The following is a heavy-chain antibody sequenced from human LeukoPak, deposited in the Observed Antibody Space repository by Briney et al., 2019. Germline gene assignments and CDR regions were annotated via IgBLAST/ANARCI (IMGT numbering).Heavy chain of an antibody. Sequence: ASVKVSCKASGYTFNSYAITWVRQAPGQGLEWMGWISAYNGNTNYAQKLQGRVTMTTDTSTSTAYMELRSLRSDDTAVYYCARVGDYYDSSGYYGHVNAFDIWGQGTMVTVSS. J-gene: IGHJ3*02. V-gene: IGHV1-18*01. CDR1: GYTFNSYA. CDR3: ARVGDYYDSSGYYGHVNAFDI. D-gene: IGHD3-22*01. CDR2: ISAYNGNT.